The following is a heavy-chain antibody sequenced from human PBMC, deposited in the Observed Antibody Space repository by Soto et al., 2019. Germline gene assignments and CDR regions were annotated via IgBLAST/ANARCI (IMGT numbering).Heavy chain of an antibody. CDR1: GGSISSSSYY. CDR2: IYYSGST. CDR3: ASDSRRITQNRASYFDY. V-gene: IGHV4-39*01. D-gene: IGHD3-3*01. Sequence: QLQLQESGPGLVKPSETLSLTCTVSGGSISSSSYYWGWIRQPPGKGLEWIGSIYYSGSTYYNPSLKSRVTISVDTSKNQFSLKLSSVTAADTAVYYCASDSRRITQNRASYFDYWGQGTLVTVSS. J-gene: IGHJ4*02.